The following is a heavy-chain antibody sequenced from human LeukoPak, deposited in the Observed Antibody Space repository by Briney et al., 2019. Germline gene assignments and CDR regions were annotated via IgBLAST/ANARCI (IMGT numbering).Heavy chain of an antibody. D-gene: IGHD6-13*01. Sequence: GGSLRLSCVASGFTFSKKWMHWVRQAPGKGLVWVSRIQGDGSNTNYADSVKGRFSISRDNAKNTVYLQMNSLRAEDTGIYYCARGTSAGGPISPFDFWGQGTVVTVSS. CDR2: IQGDGSNT. J-gene: IGHJ4*02. V-gene: IGHV3-74*01. CDR3: ARGTSAGGPISPFDF. CDR1: GFTFSKKW.